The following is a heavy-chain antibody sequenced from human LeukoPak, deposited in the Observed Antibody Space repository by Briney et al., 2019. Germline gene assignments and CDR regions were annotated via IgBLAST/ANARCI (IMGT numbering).Heavy chain of an antibody. J-gene: IGHJ6*02. Sequence: SVKVSCKASGGTFSSYAISWVRQAPGQGLEWMGRIIPILGIANYAQKFQGRVTITADKSTSTAYMELSSLRSEDTAVYYCARSPGYYDFWSGPNYYYYGMDVWGQGTTVTVSS. CDR3: ARSPGYYDFWSGPNYYYYGMDV. CDR2: IIPILGIA. CDR1: GGTFSSYA. V-gene: IGHV1-69*04. D-gene: IGHD3-3*01.